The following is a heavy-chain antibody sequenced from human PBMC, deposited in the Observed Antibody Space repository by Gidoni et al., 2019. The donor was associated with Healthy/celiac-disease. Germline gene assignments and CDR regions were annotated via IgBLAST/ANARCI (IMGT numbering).Heavy chain of an antibody. CDR1: GFTFSSYA. Sequence: QVQLVESGGGVVQPGRSLRLSCAASGFTFSSYAMHWVRQAPGKGLEWVAVISYDGSNKYYADSVKGRFTISRDNSKNTLYLQMNSLRAEDTAVYYCARGIAVAATLGVDYWGQGTLVTVSS. V-gene: IGHV3-30-3*01. CDR3: ARGIAVAATLGVDY. CDR2: ISYDGSNK. D-gene: IGHD6-19*01. J-gene: IGHJ4*02.